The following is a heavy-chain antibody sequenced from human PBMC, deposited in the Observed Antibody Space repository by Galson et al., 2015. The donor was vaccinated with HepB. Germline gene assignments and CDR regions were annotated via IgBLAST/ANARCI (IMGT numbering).Heavy chain of an antibody. Sequence: SLRLSCAASGFTFSSYTMNWVRQAPGEGLEWVSSISSSGSYIYYADSVKGRFTITSDNAKNSLYLQMNSLRAEVTAVYYCARDRVVYDYVWGSYRSSEALPSWCDHCCQGTLVSVSS. J-gene: IGHJ5*02. V-gene: IGHV3-21*01. CDR3: ARDRVVYDYVWGSYRSSEALPSWCDH. CDR1: GFTFSSYT. CDR2: ISSSGSYI. D-gene: IGHD3-16*02.